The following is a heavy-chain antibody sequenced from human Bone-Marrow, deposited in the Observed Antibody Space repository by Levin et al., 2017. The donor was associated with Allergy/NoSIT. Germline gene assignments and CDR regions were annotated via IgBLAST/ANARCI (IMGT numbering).Heavy chain of an antibody. D-gene: IGHD3-3*01. V-gene: IGHV4-34*01. CDR3: ARAPIRGITIFGVVTKRGNWFDP. J-gene: IGHJ5*02. Sequence: SQTLSLTCAVYGGSFSGYYWSWIRQPPGKGLEWIGEINHSGSTNYNPSLKSRVTISVDTSKNQFSLKLSSVTAADTAVYYCARAPIRGITIFGVVTKRGNWFDPWGQGTLVTVSS. CDR1: GGSFSGYY. CDR2: INHSGST.